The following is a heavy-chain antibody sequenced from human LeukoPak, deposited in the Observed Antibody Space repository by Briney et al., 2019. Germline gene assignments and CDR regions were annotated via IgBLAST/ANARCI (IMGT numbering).Heavy chain of an antibody. CDR2: ISGSGGTT. D-gene: IGHD6-19*01. V-gene: IGHV3-23*01. CDR1: GFTFSSYA. Sequence: GGSLRLSCAASGFTFSSYAMSWVRQAPGKGLEWVSAISGSGGTTYYADSVKGRFTISRDNPNNTLYLQMNSLRAEDTAIYYCAKATSGWAYYAYDYWGQGTLVTVSS. CDR3: AKATSGWAYYAYDY. J-gene: IGHJ4*02.